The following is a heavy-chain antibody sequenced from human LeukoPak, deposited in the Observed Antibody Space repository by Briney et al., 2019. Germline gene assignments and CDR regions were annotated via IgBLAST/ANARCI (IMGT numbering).Heavy chain of an antibody. Sequence: ASVKVSCKASGYTFTGYYMHWVRQAPGQGLEWMGWIDPNSGGTNYAQNFQGRVTMTRDTSISTAYMELRSLRSDDTTVYYCARESYLPYYMDVWGKGTTVTISS. V-gene: IGHV1-2*02. CDR2: IDPNSGGT. CDR3: ARESYLPYYMDV. D-gene: IGHD2-21*01. J-gene: IGHJ6*03. CDR1: GYTFTGYY.